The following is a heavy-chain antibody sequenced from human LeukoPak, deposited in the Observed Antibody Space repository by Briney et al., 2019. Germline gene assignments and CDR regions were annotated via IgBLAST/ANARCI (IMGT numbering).Heavy chain of an antibody. CDR2: RSGGGGSD. D-gene: IGHD3-22*01. V-gene: IGHV3-23*01. CDR1: GFTFTSYA. CDR3: TKDASYARENDNSGFFID. Sequence: PGGSLRLSCAASGFTFTSYAMSWVRKTPGKGLEWVASRSGGGGSDYYADSVKGRFAVSRDKSKNTLYVQMNSLRADDTAVYYCTKDASYARENDNSGFFIDWGQGTLVTVSS. J-gene: IGHJ4*02.